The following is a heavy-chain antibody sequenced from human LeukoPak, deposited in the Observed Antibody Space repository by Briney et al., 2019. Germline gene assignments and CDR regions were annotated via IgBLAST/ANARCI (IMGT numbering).Heavy chain of an antibody. CDR2: IYYSGST. V-gene: IGHV4-30-4*08. CDR1: GGSISSGDYF. D-gene: IGHD1-7*01. Sequence: SETLSLTCTVSGGSISSGDYFWSWIRQPPGKGLEWIGCIYYSGSTYYNPSLKSRVTISVDTSKNQFSLKLSSVTAADTAVYYCATQSPITGTTGYWFDPWGQGTLVTVSS. CDR3: ATQSPITGTTGYWFDP. J-gene: IGHJ5*02.